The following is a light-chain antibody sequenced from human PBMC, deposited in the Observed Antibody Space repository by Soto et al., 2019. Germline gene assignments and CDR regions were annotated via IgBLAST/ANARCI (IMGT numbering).Light chain of an antibody. J-gene: IGLJ1*01. CDR3: SSYTSSSTL. CDR2: EVS. V-gene: IGLV2-14*01. CDR1: SSDVGSYNY. Sequence: QSVLTQPASVFGSPGESITISCTGTSSDVGSYNYVSWYQPHPGKAPKLMTYEVSDRPSGISSRFSGSKSGNTASLTISGLQTEEEADYYGSSYTSSSTLFGTGTKVT.